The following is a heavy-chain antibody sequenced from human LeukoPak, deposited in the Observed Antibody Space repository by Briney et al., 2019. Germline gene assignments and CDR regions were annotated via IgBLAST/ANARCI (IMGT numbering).Heavy chain of an antibody. CDR2: INPDSGGT. CDR3: ARGRRRQLIMVAFDL. V-gene: IGHV1-2*02. CDR1: GYTFTGYY. J-gene: IGHJ3*01. Sequence: ASVKVSCKASGYTFTGYYIHWVRQAPGQGLEWMGWINPDSGGTNCAQKFQDRVTMTRDTSISTVYMELNRLRSDDTAVYYCARGRRRQLIMVAFDLWGQGTMVTVSS. D-gene: IGHD2-8*01.